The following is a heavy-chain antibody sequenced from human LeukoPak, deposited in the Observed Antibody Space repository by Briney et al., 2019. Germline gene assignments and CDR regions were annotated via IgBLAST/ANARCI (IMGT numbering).Heavy chain of an antibody. CDR2: IRYDGSNK. J-gene: IGHJ4*02. CDR1: GFTFSSYV. Sequence: GGSLRLSCAASGFTFSSYVMHWVRQAPGKGLEWVAFIRYDGSNKYYADSVKGRFTISRDNSKNTLYLQMNSLRAEDTAVYYCAMTYYYDSSGHDYWGQGTLVTVSS. CDR3: AMTYYYDSSGHDY. V-gene: IGHV3-30*02. D-gene: IGHD3-22*01.